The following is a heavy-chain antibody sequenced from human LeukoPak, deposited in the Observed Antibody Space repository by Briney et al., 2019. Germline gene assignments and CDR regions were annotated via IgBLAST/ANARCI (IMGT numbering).Heavy chain of an antibody. V-gene: IGHV3-7*03. D-gene: IGHD5-24*01. CDR3: AKEGRSLQTY. CDR1: GFTFSGYW. J-gene: IGHJ4*02. Sequence: GGSLRLSCAASGFTFSGYWMHWVRQAPGKGLEWVANIKEDGTETYYVDSVKGRFTISRDNAKNSLYLQMNSLRVEDTAVYYCAKEGRSLQTYWGQGTLVTVSS. CDR2: IKEDGTET.